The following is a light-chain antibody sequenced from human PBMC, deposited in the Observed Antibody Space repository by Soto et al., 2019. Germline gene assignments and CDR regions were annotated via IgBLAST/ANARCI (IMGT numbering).Light chain of an antibody. CDR1: QSIGTS. V-gene: IGKV1-5*03. CDR2: KAS. Sequence: DIQMTQSPSTLSASVGDRVTITCRASQSIGTSLAWYQQKPGKAPTLFIYKASSLQSGVPSRFSGSGSGTEFTLTISSLQPDDFATYYCQQYSSYSGTFGQGTKVEIK. J-gene: IGKJ1*01. CDR3: QQYSSYSGT.